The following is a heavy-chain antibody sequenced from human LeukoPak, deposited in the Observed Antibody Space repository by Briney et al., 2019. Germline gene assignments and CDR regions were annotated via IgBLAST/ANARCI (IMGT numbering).Heavy chain of an antibody. V-gene: IGHV3-74*01. CDR3: VRNRDGYNY. Sequence: GGSLRLSCAASGFTFSNSLMHWVRQVPGKGLVWVARIDIDGSTTHYADSVKGRFTISRDNAKNTLYLQMNILRAEDTAVYYCVRNRDGYNYWGQGTLVTVSS. J-gene: IGHJ4*02. CDR1: GFTFSNSL. CDR2: IDIDGSTT. D-gene: IGHD5-24*01.